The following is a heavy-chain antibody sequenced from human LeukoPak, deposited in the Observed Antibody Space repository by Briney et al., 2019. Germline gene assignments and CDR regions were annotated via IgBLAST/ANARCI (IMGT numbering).Heavy chain of an antibody. CDR2: IYSGGST. Sequence: PGGSLRLSCAASGFTVSSNYMSWVRQAPGKGLEWVSVIYSGGSTYYADSVKGRFTISRDNSKNTLYLQMNSVRAEDTGVYYCAKDRVEAIYYDMDVWGQGTTVTVSS. V-gene: IGHV3-53*05. CDR3: AKDRVEAIYYDMDV. D-gene: IGHD3-3*01. J-gene: IGHJ6*02. CDR1: GFTVSSNY.